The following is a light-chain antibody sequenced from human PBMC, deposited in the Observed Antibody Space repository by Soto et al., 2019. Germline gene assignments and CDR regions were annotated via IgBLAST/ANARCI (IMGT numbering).Light chain of an antibody. CDR1: SSDVGSYNL. Sequence: QSALTQPASVSGSPGQSITISCTGTSSDVGSYNLVSWYQQHPGKAPKLMIYEGSKRPSGVSNRFSGSKSGNTASLTISGLQAEDEADYYCCSYACSSICHVVFGRGTKLTVL. CDR2: EGS. CDR3: CSYACSSICHVV. V-gene: IGLV2-23*01. J-gene: IGLJ2*01.